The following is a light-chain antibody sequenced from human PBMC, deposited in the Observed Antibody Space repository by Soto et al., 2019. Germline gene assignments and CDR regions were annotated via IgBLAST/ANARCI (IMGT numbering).Light chain of an antibody. J-gene: IGLJ1*01. CDR2: DVT. V-gene: IGLV2-11*01. CDR1: SSDVGVYNF. CDR3: CSYAGSFTYV. Sequence: QSALTQPRSVSGSPGQSVSISCTGTSSDVGVYNFVSWYQQHPGKAPKLMIYDVTKRPSGVPDRFSGSKSVNTASLTISVLQAEDEADYYCCSYAGSFTYVFGTGTKLTVL.